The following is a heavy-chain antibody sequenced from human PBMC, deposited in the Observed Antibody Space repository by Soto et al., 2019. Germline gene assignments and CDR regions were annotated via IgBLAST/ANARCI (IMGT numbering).Heavy chain of an antibody. V-gene: IGHV3-33*01. J-gene: IGHJ6*02. CDR2: IWYDGSNK. CDR3: AREDIVVVPAASPTSIYYYGMDV. D-gene: IGHD2-2*01. CDR1: GFTFSSYG. Sequence: PGGSLRLSCAASGFTFSSYGMHWVRQAPGKGLEWVAVIWYDGSNKYYADSVKGRFTISRDNSKNTLYLQMNSLRAEDTAVYYCAREDIVVVPAASPTSIYYYGMDVWGQGTTVTVSS.